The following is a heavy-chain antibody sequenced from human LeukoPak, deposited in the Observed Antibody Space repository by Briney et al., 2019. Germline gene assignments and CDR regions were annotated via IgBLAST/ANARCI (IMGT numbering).Heavy chain of an antibody. V-gene: IGHV3-21*01. Sequence: GASLRLSCAASGFNFNHYSMSWVRQAPGKGLEWVSSISSSGSDIYYADSVKGRFTISRDNTKNSLYLQMNSLTAEDTAVYYCARIRYDSSGYSDCWGQGTLVTVSS. CDR2: ISSSGSDI. CDR3: ARIRYDSSGYSDC. CDR1: GFNFNHYS. J-gene: IGHJ4*02. D-gene: IGHD3-22*01.